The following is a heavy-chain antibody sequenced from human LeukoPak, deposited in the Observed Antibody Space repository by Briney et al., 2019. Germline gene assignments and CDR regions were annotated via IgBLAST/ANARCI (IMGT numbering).Heavy chain of an antibody. CDR3: AKDREGRGYNYGTYFDY. D-gene: IGHD5-18*01. V-gene: IGHV3-30*18. CDR1: AFTFSSYG. J-gene: IGHJ4*02. Sequence: GGSLRLSCAASAFTFSSYGMPWVRQAPGEGLEWVASISFDGSERYYGDPVKGRFTISRDNSRNALYLQINTLRAEDTAVYYCAKDREGRGYNYGTYFDYWSQGTLLTVTS. CDR2: ISFDGSER.